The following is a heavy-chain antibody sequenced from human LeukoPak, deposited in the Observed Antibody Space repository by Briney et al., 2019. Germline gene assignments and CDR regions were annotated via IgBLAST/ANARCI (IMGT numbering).Heavy chain of an antibody. CDR3: ARDLLGHYYDSSGYSFDY. Sequence: ASVKVSCKASGYTFTSYAISWVRQAPGQGLEWMGRIIPILGIANYAQKFQGRVTITADKSTSTAYMELSSLRSEDTAVYYCARDLLGHYYDSSGYSFDYWGQGTLVTVSS. D-gene: IGHD3-22*01. CDR1: GYTFTSYA. J-gene: IGHJ4*02. CDR2: IIPILGIA. V-gene: IGHV1-69*04.